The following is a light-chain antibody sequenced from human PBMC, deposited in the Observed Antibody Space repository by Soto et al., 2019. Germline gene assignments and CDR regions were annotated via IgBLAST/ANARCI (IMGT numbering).Light chain of an antibody. Sequence: EIVLTQSPATLSLSPGERATLSCRASQSVGTFFAWYQQKPGQAPRLLIYDASSRATVIPDRFSGSGSGTDFTLTISRLEPEDFAVYYCQQYGSSPSWTFGQGTKVDIK. CDR2: DAS. CDR3: QQYGSSPSWT. J-gene: IGKJ1*01. CDR1: QSVGTF. V-gene: IGKV3-20*01.